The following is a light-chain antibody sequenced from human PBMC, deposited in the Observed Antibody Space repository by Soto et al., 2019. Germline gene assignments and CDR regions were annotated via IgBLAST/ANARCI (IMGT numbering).Light chain of an antibody. CDR3: QQYNNWPTWT. J-gene: IGKJ1*01. CDR1: QSISSN. CDR2: DAS. V-gene: IGKV3-15*01. Sequence: EIVMTQSPGTLSVSPGERATLSCRASQSISSNLAWFQQKPGQAPRLLIYDASTRATGIPARFSGSGSGTEFTLTISSLQSEDFAVYCCQQYNNWPTWTFGQGTKVDIK.